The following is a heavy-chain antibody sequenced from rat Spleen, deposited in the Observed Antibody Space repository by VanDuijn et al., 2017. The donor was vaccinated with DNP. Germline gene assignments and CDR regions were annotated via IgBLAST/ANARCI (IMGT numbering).Heavy chain of an antibody. CDR1: GFSLTMYN. D-gene: IGHD2-2*01. Sequence: QVQLKESGPGLMQPSQTLSLTCPVAGFSLTMYNVHWVRQPPVKGREWMGIIWTTGVTRYNSALKPRLSISKDTSKNEVFLKMNSLQTEDTATYYWVRDLIFRDTTSAMDAWGQGTSVTVSS. CDR2: IWTTGVT. V-gene: IGHV2-41*01. CDR3: VRDLIFRDTTSAMDA. J-gene: IGHJ4*01.